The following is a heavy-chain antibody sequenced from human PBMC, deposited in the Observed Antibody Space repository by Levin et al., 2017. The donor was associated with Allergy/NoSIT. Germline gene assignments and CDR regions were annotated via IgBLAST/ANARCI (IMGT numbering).Heavy chain of an antibody. CDR3: ATIDYGEDNGMDV. J-gene: IGHJ6*02. V-gene: IGHV3-30*03. Sequence: GESLKISCAASGFTFSSYGMHWVRQAPGKGLEWVAVISYDGSNKYYADSVKGRFTISRDSSKNTLYLQMNSLRTEDTAVYYCATIDYGEDNGMDVWGQGTTVTVSS. CDR2: ISYDGSNK. CDR1: GFTFSSYG. D-gene: IGHD4-17*01.